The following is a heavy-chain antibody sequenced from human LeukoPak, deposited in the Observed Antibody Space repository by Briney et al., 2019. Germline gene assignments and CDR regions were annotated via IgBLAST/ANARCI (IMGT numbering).Heavy chain of an antibody. Sequence: PSQTLSLTCTVSGGSISSYYWSWIRQPPGKGPEWIGYIYYSGSTNYNPSLKSRVTISVDTPKNQFSLKLSSVTAADTAVYYCASNYYGSGSLDYWDQGNLVTVSS. V-gene: IGHV4-59*08. CDR3: ASNYYGSGSLDY. CDR1: GGSISSYY. D-gene: IGHD3-10*01. J-gene: IGHJ4*02. CDR2: IYYSGST.